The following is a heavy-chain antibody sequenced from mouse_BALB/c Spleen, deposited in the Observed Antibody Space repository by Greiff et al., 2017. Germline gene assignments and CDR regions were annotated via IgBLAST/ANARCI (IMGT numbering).Heavy chain of an antibody. CDR2: IGSGGST. Sequence: VQLVESGPGLVQPSQSLSITCTVSGFSLTSYGVHWVRQSPGKGLEWLGVIGSGGSTDYNAAFISRLSISKDNSKSQVFFKMNSLQANDTAIYYCASYDYGYAMDYWGQGTSVTVSS. D-gene: IGHD2-4*01. CDR3: ASYDYGYAMDY. CDR1: GFSLTSYG. V-gene: IGHV2-2*02. J-gene: IGHJ4*01.